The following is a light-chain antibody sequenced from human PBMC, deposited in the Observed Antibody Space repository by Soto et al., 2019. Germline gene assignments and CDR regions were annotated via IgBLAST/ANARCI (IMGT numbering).Light chain of an antibody. CDR3: QQDYNLPYT. J-gene: IGKJ2*01. CDR1: QSVSSSY. V-gene: IGKV3D-7*01. Sequence: EIVMTQSPATRSLSPGEGATLSCGASQSVSSSYLSWYQQKPGQAPRLLIYGASTRATGIPARFSGSGSGTDFTLTISSLQPEDFAVHYCQQDYNLPYTFGQGTKLEIK. CDR2: GAS.